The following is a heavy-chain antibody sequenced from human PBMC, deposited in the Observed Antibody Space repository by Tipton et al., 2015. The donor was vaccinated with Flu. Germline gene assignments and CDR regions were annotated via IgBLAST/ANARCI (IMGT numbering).Heavy chain of an antibody. CDR2: IAYDGSNK. D-gene: IGHD2-15*01. CDR3: ARDMRVGCTGGSCFPIDY. V-gene: IGHV3-30*16. CDR1: GFTFSSHA. Sequence: RSLRLSCAASGFTFSSHAMHWVRQAPGKGLEWVAVIAYDGSNKIYADSVKGRFTLSRDNSKNTLYLQMNSLRAEDTAVYYCARDMRVGCTGGSCFPIDYWGQGTLLTVSS. J-gene: IGHJ4*02.